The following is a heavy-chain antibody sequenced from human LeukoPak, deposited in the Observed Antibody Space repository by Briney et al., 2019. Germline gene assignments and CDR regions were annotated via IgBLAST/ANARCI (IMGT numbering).Heavy chain of an antibody. CDR1: GGSISSYY. CDR2: IYYSGST. Sequence: SETLSLTCTVSGGSISSYYWSWIRQPPGEGLEWIGYIYYSGSTNYNPSLKSRVTISVDTSKNQFSLNLSSVTAADTAVYYCARRAYSSGYYYFGYWGQGTLVTVSS. CDR3: ARRAYSSGYYYFGY. V-gene: IGHV4-59*01. J-gene: IGHJ4*02. D-gene: IGHD3-22*01.